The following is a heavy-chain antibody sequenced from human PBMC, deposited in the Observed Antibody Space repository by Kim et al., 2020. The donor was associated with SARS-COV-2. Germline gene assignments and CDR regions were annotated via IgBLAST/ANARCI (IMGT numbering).Heavy chain of an antibody. CDR1: GGSISIYY. CDR2: IYYSGST. CDR3: AGGAAGGTLGWFDS. D-gene: IGHD6-13*01. V-gene: IGHV4-59*08. Sequence: SETLSLTCTVSGGSISIYYWSWIRQPPGQGLEWIGYIYYSGSTNYNPSLKSRVTISVDTSKNQLSLKQTSVTAADTGVYYCAGGAAGGTLGWFDSWVQGT. J-gene: IGHJ5*01.